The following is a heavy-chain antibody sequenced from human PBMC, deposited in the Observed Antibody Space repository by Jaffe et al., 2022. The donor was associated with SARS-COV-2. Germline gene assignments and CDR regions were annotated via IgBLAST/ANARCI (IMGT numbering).Heavy chain of an antibody. J-gene: IGHJ4*02. CDR3: ARDHSY. CDR1: GFTFSSHW. Sequence: EVQLVESGGGLVQPGGSLRLSCEASGFTFSSHWMTWVRQAPGKGLEWVANIKQDGSEKYYVDSLKGRFTISRDNAKNSLYLQMSSLRAEDTAVYYCARDHSYWGQGALVTVSS. V-gene: IGHV3-7*03. CDR2: IKQDGSEK.